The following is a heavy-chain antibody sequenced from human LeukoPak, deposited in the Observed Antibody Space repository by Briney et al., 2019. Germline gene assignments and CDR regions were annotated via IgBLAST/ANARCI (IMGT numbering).Heavy chain of an antibody. CDR2: IYYSGST. J-gene: IGHJ4*02. CDR3: ARALLWFGKYYFDY. D-gene: IGHD3-10*01. V-gene: IGHV4-39*07. Sequence: SETLSLTCTVSGGSISSSSYYWGWIRQPPGKGLEWIGSIYYSGSTYYNPSLRSRVTISVDTSKNQFSLKLSSVTAADTAVYYCARALLWFGKYYFDYWGQGTLVTASS. CDR1: GGSISSSSYY.